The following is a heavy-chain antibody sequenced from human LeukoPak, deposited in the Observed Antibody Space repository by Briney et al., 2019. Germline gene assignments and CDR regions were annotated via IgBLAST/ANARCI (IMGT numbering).Heavy chain of an antibody. CDR2: IKQDGSEK. V-gene: IGHV3-7*01. D-gene: IGHD3-10*01. J-gene: IGHJ4*02. CDR3: ARDSYYYGSGSPFDY. Sequence: GRSLRLSCAASGFTFSSYWMSWVRQAPGKGLEWVANIKQDGSEKYYVDSVKGRFTISRDNAKNSLYLQMNSLRAEDTAVYYCARDSYYYGSGSPFDYWGQGTLVTVSS. CDR1: GFTFSSYW.